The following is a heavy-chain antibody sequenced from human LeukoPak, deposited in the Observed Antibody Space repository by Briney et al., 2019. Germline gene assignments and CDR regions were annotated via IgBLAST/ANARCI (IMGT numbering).Heavy chain of an antibody. D-gene: IGHD3-22*01. Sequence: GGSLRLSCAASGFTFSSYWMSWVRQAPGKGLEWVANIKQDGSEKYYVDSVKGRFTISRDNAKNSLYLQMNSLRAEDTAVYYCARDGDDSSGYYYAGPDYFDYWGQGTLVTVSS. J-gene: IGHJ4*02. CDR3: ARDGDDSSGYYYAGPDYFDY. V-gene: IGHV3-7*01. CDR1: GFTFSSYW. CDR2: IKQDGSEK.